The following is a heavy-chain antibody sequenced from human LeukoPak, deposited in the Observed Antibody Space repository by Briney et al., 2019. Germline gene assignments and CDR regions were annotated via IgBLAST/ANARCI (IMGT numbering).Heavy chain of an antibody. D-gene: IGHD1-26*01. Sequence: PGGSLRLSCAASGFTFSSYEMNWVRQAPGKGLEWGSYISSSGSTIYYADSVKGRFTISRDNAKNSLYLQMNSLRAEDTAVYYCAKDTFRRPYSGSQSHWGQGTLVTVST. CDR2: ISSSGSTI. CDR1: GFTFSSYE. V-gene: IGHV3-48*03. J-gene: IGHJ4*02. CDR3: AKDTFRRPYSGSQSH.